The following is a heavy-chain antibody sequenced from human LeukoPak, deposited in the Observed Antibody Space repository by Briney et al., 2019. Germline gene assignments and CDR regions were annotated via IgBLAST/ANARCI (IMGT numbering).Heavy chain of an antibody. CDR1: GYTFTSYG. Sequence: ASVKVSCKASGYTFTSYGISWVRQAPGQGLEWMGWISAYNGNTNYAQKLQGRVTMTTDTSTSTAYMELRSLRSEDTAVYYCARLVLRYFDWLLPDDAFDIWGQGTMVTVSS. CDR3: ARLVLRYFDWLLPDDAFDI. D-gene: IGHD3-9*01. CDR2: ISAYNGNT. V-gene: IGHV1-18*01. J-gene: IGHJ3*02.